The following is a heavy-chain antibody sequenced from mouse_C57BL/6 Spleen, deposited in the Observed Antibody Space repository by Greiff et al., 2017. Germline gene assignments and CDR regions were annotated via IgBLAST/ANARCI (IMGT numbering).Heavy chain of an antibody. J-gene: IGHJ3*01. V-gene: IGHV1-80*01. CDR2: IYPGDGDT. CDR3: ARSDWDYGSSYALAWFAY. D-gene: IGHD1-1*01. CDR1: GYAFSSYW. Sequence: VQLQQSGAELVKPGASVKISCKASGYAFSSYWMNWVKQRPGKGLEWIGQIYPGDGDTNYNGKFKGKATLTADKSSSTAYMQLSSLTSEDCAVYFCARSDWDYGSSYALAWFAYWGQGTLVTVSA.